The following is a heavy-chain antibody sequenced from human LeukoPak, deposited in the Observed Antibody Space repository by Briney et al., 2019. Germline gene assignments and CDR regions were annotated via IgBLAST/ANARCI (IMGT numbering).Heavy chain of an antibody. CDR2: INWNGGST. Sequence: GGSLRLSCAASGFTFDDYGMSWVRHAPGKGLEWVSGINWNGGSTGYADSVKGRFTISRDNAKNSLYLQMNSLRAEDTALYYCARRRSLSALRWAFDIWGQGTMVTVSS. J-gene: IGHJ3*02. V-gene: IGHV3-20*04. D-gene: IGHD4-23*01. CDR1: GFTFDDYG. CDR3: ARRRSLSALRWAFDI.